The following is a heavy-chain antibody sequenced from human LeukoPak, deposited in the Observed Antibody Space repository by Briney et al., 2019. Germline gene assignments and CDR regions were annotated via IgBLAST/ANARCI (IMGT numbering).Heavy chain of an antibody. CDR3: AKSYASELDY. CDR2: ISYDGSNE. Sequence: PGRSLRLSCAASGFTFRSYGVHWVRQAPGKGLEWLAFISYDGSNENYADSVKGRFTISRDNSKNTLYLQMNSLRAEDTAVYYCAKSYASELDYWGQGTLVTVSS. J-gene: IGHJ4*02. D-gene: IGHD1-26*01. CDR1: GFTFRSYG. V-gene: IGHV3-30*18.